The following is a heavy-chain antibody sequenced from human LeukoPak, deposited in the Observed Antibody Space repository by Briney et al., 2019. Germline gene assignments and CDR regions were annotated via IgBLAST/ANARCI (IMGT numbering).Heavy chain of an antibody. D-gene: IGHD4-17*01. CDR2: ISYDGSNK. V-gene: IGHV3-30-3*01. J-gene: IGHJ6*02. Sequence: PGGSLRLSCAASGFTFSSYAMHWVRQAPGKGLEWVAVISYDGSNKYYADSVKGRFTISRDNSKNTLYLQMNSLRAEDTAVYYCARDPNDYGDHGDYYYGMDVWGQGTTVTVSS. CDR3: ARDPNDYGDHGDYYYGMDV. CDR1: GFTFSSYA.